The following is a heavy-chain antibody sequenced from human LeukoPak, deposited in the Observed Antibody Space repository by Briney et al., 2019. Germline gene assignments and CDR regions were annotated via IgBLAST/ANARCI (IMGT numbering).Heavy chain of an antibody. CDR1: GFTFSSYG. J-gene: IGHJ4*02. CDR2: IRYDGGNK. D-gene: IGHD7-27*01. Sequence: PGGSLRLSCAASGFTFSSYGMHWVRQAPGKGLEWVAFIRYDGGNKYYADSVKGRFTISRDNSKNTLYLQMNSLRAEDTAVYYCARALLTGEESDYWGQGTLVTVSS. V-gene: IGHV3-30*02. CDR3: ARALLTGEESDY.